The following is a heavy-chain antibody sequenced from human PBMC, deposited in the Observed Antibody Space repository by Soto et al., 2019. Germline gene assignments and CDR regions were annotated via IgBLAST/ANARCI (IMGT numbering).Heavy chain of an antibody. CDR3: ARDEGMTTVNYYYYYYVMDG. J-gene: IGHJ6*02. V-gene: IGHV1-69*12. D-gene: IGHD4-4*01. CDR2: IIPIFGTA. Sequence: QVQLVQSAAEVKKPGSSVKVSCKASGGTFSSYAISWVRQAPGQGLEWMGGIIPIFGTANYAQKSQGRVTITADESTRTAYMELSSLRSEDTAVYYCARDEGMTTVNYYYYYYVMDGWGQGTTVTVSS. CDR1: GGTFSSYA.